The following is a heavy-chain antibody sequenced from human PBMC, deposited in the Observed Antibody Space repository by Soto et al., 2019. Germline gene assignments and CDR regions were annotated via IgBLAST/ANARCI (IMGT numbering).Heavy chain of an antibody. J-gene: IGHJ4*02. CDR1: GFTFSSYG. CDR3: AKDLTYYYDSSGHIDY. V-gene: IGHV3-30*18. CDR2: ISYDGSNK. Sequence: EGSLRLSCAASGFTFSSYGMHWVRQAPGKGLEWVAVISYDGSNKYYADSVKGRFTISRDNSKNTLYLQMNSLRAEDTAVYYCAKDLTYYYDSSGHIDYWGPGSMGTVSS. D-gene: IGHD3-22*01.